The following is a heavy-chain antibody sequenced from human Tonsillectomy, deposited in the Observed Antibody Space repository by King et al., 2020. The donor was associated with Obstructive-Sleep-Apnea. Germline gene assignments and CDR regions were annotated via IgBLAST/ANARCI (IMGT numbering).Heavy chain of an antibody. CDR1: GFTFSSYW. J-gene: IGHJ1*01. Sequence: VQLVESGGGLVQPGGSLRLSCVASGFTFSSYWMSWVRQAPGKGLEWVANIKQDGSDKYYVDSVKGRFTISRDNAKNSLYLQMNSLRAEDTAVYYCAREAESAWYEQQQYFQHGGQGTLVTVSS. CDR2: IKQDGSDK. V-gene: IGHV3-7*03. D-gene: IGHD6-19*01. CDR3: AREAESAWYEQQQYFQH.